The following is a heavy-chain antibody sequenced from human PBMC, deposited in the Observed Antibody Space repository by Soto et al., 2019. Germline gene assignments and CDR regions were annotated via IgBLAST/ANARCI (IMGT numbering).Heavy chain of an antibody. V-gene: IGHV4-4*07. CDR1: GGSISSFY. D-gene: IGHD2-2*01. Sequence: SETLSLTCTVSGGSISSFYWSWIRQPAGKGLEWIGRIYTSGSTNYNPSLKSRVTMSVDTSKNQFSLKLSSVTAADTAVYYCARACSSNSCYDVFDYWGQGTLVTVSS. CDR2: IYTSGST. J-gene: IGHJ4*02. CDR3: ARACSSNSCYDVFDY.